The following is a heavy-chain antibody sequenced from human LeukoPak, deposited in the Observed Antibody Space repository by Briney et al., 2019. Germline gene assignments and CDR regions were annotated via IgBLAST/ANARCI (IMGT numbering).Heavy chain of an antibody. J-gene: IGHJ4*02. V-gene: IGHV3-23*01. CDR3: AKVAGYFEN. Sequence: PGGSLRLSCAASGFPLSSYGMRWVRQAPGKGLEWVSAISGGGDFTYYTDSVKGRFTISRDNSKNTVYLQMNSLRAEDTAVYYCAKVAGYFENWGQGTLVTVSS. CDR1: GFPLSSYG. CDR2: ISGGGDFT.